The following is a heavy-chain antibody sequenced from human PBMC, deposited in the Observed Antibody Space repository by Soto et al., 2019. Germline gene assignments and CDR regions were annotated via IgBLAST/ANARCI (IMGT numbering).Heavy chain of an antibody. CDR3: ARLLAAAAILLTPYYDYCMDF. V-gene: IGHV3-48*03. Sequence: EVQLVESGGGLVQPGGSLRLSCAASGFTFSSYEMNWVRQAPGKGLEWVSYISSSGSTIYYADSVKGRFTISRDNAKNSLYLQMNSLRAEDTAVYYCARLLAAAAILLTPYYDYCMDFWGQGTTVTVSS. J-gene: IGHJ6*02. CDR2: ISSSGSTI. CDR1: GFTFSSYE. D-gene: IGHD2-2*02.